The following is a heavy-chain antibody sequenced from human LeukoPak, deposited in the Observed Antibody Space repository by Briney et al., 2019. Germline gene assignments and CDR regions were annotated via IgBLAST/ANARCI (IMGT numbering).Heavy chain of an antibody. V-gene: IGHV1-46*01. Sequence: ASVKVSCKASGYTFTSYYIHWVRQSPGQGLEWMGIINPSGGSTTYAQKFQGRVAMTRDTSTSRVYMEVSSLRSEDTAVYYCARTYSSSDEFDYWGQGTLVTVSS. J-gene: IGHJ4*02. CDR3: ARTYSSSDEFDY. D-gene: IGHD6-13*01. CDR1: GYTFTSYY. CDR2: INPSGGST.